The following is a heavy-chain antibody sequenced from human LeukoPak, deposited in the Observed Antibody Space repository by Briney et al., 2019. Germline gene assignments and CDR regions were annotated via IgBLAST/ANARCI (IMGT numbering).Heavy chain of an antibody. J-gene: IGHJ4*02. V-gene: IGHV4-4*07. Sequence: SETLSLTCTVSGGSISSYYWSWVRQPAGKGLEWIGRIYTSGSTNYNPSLKSRVTMSVDTSKNQFSLKLSSVTAADTAVYYCARSGDLEWLFPPFDYWGQGTLVTVSS. CDR2: IYTSGST. CDR3: ARSGDLEWLFPPFDY. CDR1: GGSISSYY. D-gene: IGHD3-3*01.